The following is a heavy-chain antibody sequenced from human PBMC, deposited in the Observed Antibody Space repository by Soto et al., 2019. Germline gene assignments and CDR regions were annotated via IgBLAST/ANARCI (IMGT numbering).Heavy chain of an antibody. CDR3: ARPILTGYYTDNWFDP. J-gene: IGHJ5*02. V-gene: IGHV1-3*01. CDR1: GYTFTSYA. CDR2: INAGNGNT. Sequence: QVQLVQSGAEVKKPGASVKVSCKASGYTFTSYAMHWVRQAPGQRLEWMGWINAGNGNTKYSQKCQVRVTITRDPSASTAYMELSSLRSEDTAVYYCARPILTGYYTDNWFDPWGQGTLVTVSS. D-gene: IGHD3-9*01.